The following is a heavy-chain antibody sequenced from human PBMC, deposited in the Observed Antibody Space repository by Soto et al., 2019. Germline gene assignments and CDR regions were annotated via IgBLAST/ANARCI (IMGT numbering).Heavy chain of an antibody. CDR2: FFSDAER. CDR1: GFSLSKPRMG. D-gene: IGHD4-17*01. J-gene: IGHJ6*02. Sequence: QVTLKGSGPVLVKPTETLKLTCTVSGFSLSKPRMGVSWIRQPPGKRLEWLAHFFSDAERSYSASMQSRLTMDTVTSGSQVVLTMTNMDPVDTATYFCARKDGDYDYYAMVVWGQGTTVTVAS. V-gene: IGHV2-26*01. CDR3: ARKDGDYDYYAMVV.